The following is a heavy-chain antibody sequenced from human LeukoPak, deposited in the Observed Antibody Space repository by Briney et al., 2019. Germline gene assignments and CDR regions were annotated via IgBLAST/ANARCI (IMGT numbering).Heavy chain of an antibody. CDR1: GYTFTGYY. V-gene: IGHV1-2*02. J-gene: IGHJ5*02. D-gene: IGHD3-10*01. CDR2: INPNSGGT. Sequence: GASVKVSCKASGYTFTGYYTHWVRQAPGQGLEWMGWINPNSGGTNYAQKFQGRVTMTRDTSISTAYMELSRLRSDDTAVYYCARDGSGSYYKNWFDPWGQGTLVTVSS. CDR3: ARDGSGSYYKNWFDP.